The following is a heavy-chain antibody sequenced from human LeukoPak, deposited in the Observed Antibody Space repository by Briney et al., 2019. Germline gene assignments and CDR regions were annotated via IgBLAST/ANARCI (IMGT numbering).Heavy chain of an antibody. Sequence: ASVKVSCKASGYTFTSHYMHWVRQAPGQGLEWMGLINPSGTSTIYAEKFQGRIIMTRDMSTTTDYMELSSLRSDDTAVYYCARVMWGDYWGQGTLVTVSS. D-gene: IGHD3-16*01. V-gene: IGHV1-46*01. CDR1: GYTFTSHY. J-gene: IGHJ4*02. CDR2: INPSGTST. CDR3: ARVMWGDY.